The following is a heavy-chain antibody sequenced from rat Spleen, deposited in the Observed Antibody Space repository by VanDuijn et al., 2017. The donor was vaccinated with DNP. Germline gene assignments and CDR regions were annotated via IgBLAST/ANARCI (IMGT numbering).Heavy chain of an antibody. Sequence: EVQLVESGGDLVQPGRSLRLSCAASGFTFSNYDMAWVRQAPTKGLEWVASITTTGGSTYYRDSVKGRFTVSRDDAKRTLYLQMDSLRSEDTATYYCARDSYSAPFDYWGQGTLVTVSS. CDR1: GFTFSNYD. CDR3: ARDSYSAPFDY. J-gene: IGHJ3*01. CDR2: ITTTGGST. V-gene: IGHV5-25*01. D-gene: IGHD3-3*01.